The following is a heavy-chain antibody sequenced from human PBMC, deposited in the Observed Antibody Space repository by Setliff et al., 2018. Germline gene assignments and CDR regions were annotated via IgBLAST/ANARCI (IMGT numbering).Heavy chain of an antibody. CDR3: ARLPSTGSGFFQH. Sequence: PGESLKISCSTSGYSFTSHWIGWVRQMPGKGPEWVGLIFPGDSEARYSPSFRGQITMSVDTASNTAYLEWRSLKASDTALYYCARLPSTGSGFFQHWGRGTLVTVSS. CDR2: IFPGDSEA. V-gene: IGHV5-51*01. CDR1: GYSFTSHW. D-gene: IGHD3-10*01. J-gene: IGHJ1*01.